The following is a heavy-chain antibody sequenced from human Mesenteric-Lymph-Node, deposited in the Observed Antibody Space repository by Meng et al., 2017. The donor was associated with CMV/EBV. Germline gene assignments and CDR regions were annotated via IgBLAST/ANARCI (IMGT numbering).Heavy chain of an antibody. CDR3: ARGSSYDILTGYFDY. CDR2: IQHSRST. J-gene: IGHJ4*02. D-gene: IGHD3-9*01. CDR1: CGSLSGSY. V-gene: IGHV4-34*01. Sequence: TSEALSVSCAVYCGSLSGSYCNWIRQSPQKGLKWIWEIQHSRSTTYNPSCTSRIIISVDTSTNQISLNMSSVTAADTAVYYCARGSSYDILTGYFDYWGQGALVTVSS.